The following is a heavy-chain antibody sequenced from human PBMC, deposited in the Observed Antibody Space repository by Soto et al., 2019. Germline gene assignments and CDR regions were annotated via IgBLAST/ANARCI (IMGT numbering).Heavy chain of an antibody. CDR2: IWYDGSNK. CDR3: ARVLRGYSGFEDYFDY. J-gene: IGHJ4*02. D-gene: IGHD5-12*01. Sequence: GGSLRLSCAASGFTFSSYGMHWVRQAPGKGLEWVADIWYDGSNKYYADSVKGRFTVSRDTSKNTLYLQMNSLRAEDTAVYYCARVLRGYSGFEDYFDYWGQGTLVTVSS. V-gene: IGHV3-33*01. CDR1: GFTFSSYG.